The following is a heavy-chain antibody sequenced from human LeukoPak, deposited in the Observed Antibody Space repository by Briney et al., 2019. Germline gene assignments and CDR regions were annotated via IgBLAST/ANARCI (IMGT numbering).Heavy chain of an antibody. Sequence: SVKVACKASGGTFSSYAISWVRQAPGQGLEWMGRIIPILGIANYAQKFQGRVTITADKPTSTAYMELSSLRSEDTAVYYCASRSSNGAFDIWGQGTMVTVSS. CDR3: ASRSSNGAFDI. D-gene: IGHD2-2*01. J-gene: IGHJ3*02. CDR2: IIPILGIA. CDR1: GGTFSSYA. V-gene: IGHV1-69*04.